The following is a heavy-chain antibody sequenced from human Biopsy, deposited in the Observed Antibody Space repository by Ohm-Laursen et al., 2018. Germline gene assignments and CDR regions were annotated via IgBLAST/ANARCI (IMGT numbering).Heavy chain of an antibody. D-gene: IGHD3-22*01. CDR1: GGTFNSDI. Sequence: ASVKVSCKASGGTFNSDIFAWVRQAPGQRPEWMGDVMPFFGTAQYAPKLQGRVSMTADKTTYTAYMELTSLTSEDTAVYFCARHYYDTSGYNWFDPWGQGTLVTVSS. J-gene: IGHJ5*02. CDR3: ARHYYDTSGYNWFDP. V-gene: IGHV1-69*06. CDR2: VMPFFGTA.